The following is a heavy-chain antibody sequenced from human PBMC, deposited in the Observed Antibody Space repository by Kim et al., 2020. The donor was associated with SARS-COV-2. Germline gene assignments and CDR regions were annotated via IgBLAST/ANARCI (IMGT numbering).Heavy chain of an antibody. CDR1: GFTFSSYS. J-gene: IGHJ6*02. CDR3: ARDLPQQLPDYGDYYGMDV. V-gene: IGHV3-48*01. Sequence: GGSLRLSCAASGFTFSSYSMNWVRQAPGKGLEWVSYISSSSSTIYYADSVKGRFTISRDNAKNSLYLQMNSLRAEDTAVYYCARDLPQQLPDYGDYYGMDVWGQGTTVPVSS. CDR2: ISSSSSTI. D-gene: IGHD4-17*01.